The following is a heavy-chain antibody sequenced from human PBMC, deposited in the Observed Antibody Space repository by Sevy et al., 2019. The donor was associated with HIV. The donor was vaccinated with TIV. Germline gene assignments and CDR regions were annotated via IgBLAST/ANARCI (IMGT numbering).Heavy chain of an antibody. CDR3: ARGGGYCGGDCYSIDH. CDR1: GFTFSSYV. V-gene: IGHV3-30*02. CDR2: IRYEGTIK. Sequence: EGSLRLSCAASGFTFSSYVMHWVRQAPGKELEWVALIRYEGTIKYYADSVKGRFTISRDNSKDTLFLQMNSLTPEVTAVYYCARGGGYCGGDCYSIDHWGQGALVTVSS. J-gene: IGHJ5*02. D-gene: IGHD2-21*02.